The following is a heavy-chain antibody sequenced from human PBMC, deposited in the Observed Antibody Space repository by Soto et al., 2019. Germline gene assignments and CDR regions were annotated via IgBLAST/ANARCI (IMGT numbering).Heavy chain of an antibody. V-gene: IGHV1-18*04. CDR2: ISAYNGDT. D-gene: IGHD2-21*01. CDR3: ARAPSYSTLDY. CDR1: GYTFPSYG. Sequence: QVQLLQSGAEVKQPGASVKVSCKASGYTFPSYGVSWGRQAPGQGLEWMGWISAYNGDTKYSQKFQGRVSLTTDTYTSTAYMELRSLRSDDTAVYYCARAPSYSTLDYWGQGTLVTVSS. J-gene: IGHJ4*02.